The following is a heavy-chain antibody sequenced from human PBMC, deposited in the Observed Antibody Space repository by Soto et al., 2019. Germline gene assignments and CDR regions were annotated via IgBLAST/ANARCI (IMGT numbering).Heavy chain of an antibody. CDR3: VKDRYVDY. J-gene: IGHJ4*02. CDR2: ISSNGVST. Sequence: GGSLRLSCSVFGFTFSSYAMHWVRQAPGKGLQYVSSISSNGVSTYYADSVKGRFTTSRDNSKNTLYLQMSSLRVEDTAVYYCVKDRYVDYWGQGTLVTVSS. V-gene: IGHV3-64D*06. CDR1: GFTFSSYA.